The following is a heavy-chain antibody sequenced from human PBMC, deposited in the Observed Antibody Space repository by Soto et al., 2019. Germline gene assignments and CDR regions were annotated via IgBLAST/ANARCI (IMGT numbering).Heavy chain of an antibody. CDR3: ARGLRRQLLNWFDP. D-gene: IGHD2-2*01. J-gene: IGHJ5*02. CDR1: GGSISSYY. CDR2: IYYIGST. Sequence: ETLSLTCTVSGGSISSYYWSWIRQPPGKGLEWIGYIYYIGSTNYNPSLKSRVTISVDTSKNQFSLKLSSVTAADTAVYYCARGLRRQLLNWFDPWGQGTLVTVSS. V-gene: IGHV4-59*01.